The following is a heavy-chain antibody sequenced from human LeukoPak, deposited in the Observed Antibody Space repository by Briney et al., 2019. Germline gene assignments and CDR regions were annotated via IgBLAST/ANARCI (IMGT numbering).Heavy chain of an antibody. CDR1: GGSISSGGYY. Sequence: SETLSLTCTVSGGSISSGGYYWNWIRQPPGKGLEWIGYIYHSGSTYYNPSLKSRVTISVDRSKNQFSLKLSSVTAADTAVYYCAREFGSGDCSSTSCYNGAFDIWGQGTMVTVSS. V-gene: IGHV4-30-2*01. CDR3: AREFGSGDCSSTSCYNGAFDI. D-gene: IGHD2-2*02. J-gene: IGHJ3*02. CDR2: IYHSGST.